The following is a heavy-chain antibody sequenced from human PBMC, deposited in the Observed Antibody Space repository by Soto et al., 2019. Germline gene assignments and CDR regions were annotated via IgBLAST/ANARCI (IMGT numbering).Heavy chain of an antibody. V-gene: IGHV1-18*04. CDR2: ISAYNSNT. D-gene: IGHD3-10*01. J-gene: IGHJ6*02. Sequence: ASVKVSCKASGYTFTSYGISWVRQAPGQGLEGMGWISAYNSNTNYAQKLQGRVTMTTDTSTSTAYMELSRLRSDDTAVYYCARDPTSYGSGSSYYYYYYGMDVWGQGTTVTVSS. CDR3: ARDPTSYGSGSSYYYYYYGMDV. CDR1: GYTFTSYG.